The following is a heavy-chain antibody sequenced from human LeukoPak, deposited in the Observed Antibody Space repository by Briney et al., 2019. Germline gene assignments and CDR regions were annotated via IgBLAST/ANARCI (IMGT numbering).Heavy chain of an antibody. V-gene: IGHV3-23*01. CDR2: ITGSGTGT. D-gene: IGHD3-16*01. J-gene: IGHJ4*02. Sequence: PGGSLRLSCAASRFTFSSYVMSGVRQAPGKGLEWVSSITGSGTGTFYADSVRGRFTISRDNSKKTVYPQMNSLRVEDTAVYYCANGGGGFWGQGTLVTVSS. CDR3: ANGGGGF. CDR1: RFTFSSYV.